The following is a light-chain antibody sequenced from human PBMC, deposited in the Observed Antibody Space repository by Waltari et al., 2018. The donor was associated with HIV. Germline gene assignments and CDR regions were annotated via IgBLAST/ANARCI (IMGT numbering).Light chain of an antibody. V-gene: IGLV2-8*01. CDR1: TSDVGGYRY. CDR2: DVS. CDR3: QAWGNNTVV. Sequence: QSALTQPPSASGSPGQSVTISCTGTTSDVGGYRYVSWYQHHPGKAPKLIIYDVSKRPSGVPDRFSGSKSGNTASLTVSGTQSVDEADYFCQAWGNNTVVFGGGTKLTVL. J-gene: IGLJ2*01.